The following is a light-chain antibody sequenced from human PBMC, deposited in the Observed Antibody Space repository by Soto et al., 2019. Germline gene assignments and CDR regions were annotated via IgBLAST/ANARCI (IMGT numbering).Light chain of an antibody. Sequence: EIGVSQSAATLSVSPGERATLSCRASQTVSSNLAWYQQKPGQAPRLLIYDASTRATGIPVRFRGSGSGTEFTLTISSLQSEDFAIYYCQQYNNWPRITFAQGTRLEI. J-gene: IGKJ5*01. CDR1: QTVSSN. V-gene: IGKV3-15*01. CDR2: DAS. CDR3: QQYNNWPRIT.